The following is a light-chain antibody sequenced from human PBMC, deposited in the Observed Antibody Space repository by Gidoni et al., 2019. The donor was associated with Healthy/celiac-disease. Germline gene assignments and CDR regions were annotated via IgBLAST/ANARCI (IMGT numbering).Light chain of an antibody. CDR1: QSISSY. Sequence: EIHLPLPPSSLSASVGDRVTITCRASQSISSYLNWYQQKPGKAPKLLIYAASSLQSGVPSRFSGSGSGTDSTLTISSLQPEDFATYYCQQSYSTPPVTFGGGTKVEIK. CDR3: QQSYSTPPVT. J-gene: IGKJ4*01. V-gene: IGKV1-39*01. CDR2: AAS.